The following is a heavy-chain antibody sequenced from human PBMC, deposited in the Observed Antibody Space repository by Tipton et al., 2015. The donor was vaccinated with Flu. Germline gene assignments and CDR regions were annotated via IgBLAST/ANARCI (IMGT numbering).Heavy chain of an antibody. Sequence: TLSLTCTVSGGSISSRSYYWGWIRQPPGKGLEWIGNIYNSGSTYYNPSRKSRVTISIDTSKNQFSLRLSFVTAADTAVYYCAREKDSRGSEYFQQWGQGTLVSVSS. J-gene: IGHJ1*01. CDR1: GGSISSRSYY. V-gene: IGHV4-39*07. CDR2: IYNSGST. CDR3: AREKDSRGSEYFQQ. D-gene: IGHD6-19*01.